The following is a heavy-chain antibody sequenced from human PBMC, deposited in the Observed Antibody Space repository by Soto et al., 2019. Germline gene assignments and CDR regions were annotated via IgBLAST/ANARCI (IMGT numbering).Heavy chain of an antibody. CDR2: LYWADDK. CDR1: GLSLRTTGVG. Sequence: QVTLKESGPTLVKPTQTLTLTCTVSGLSLRTTGVGVGWVRQPPGNALEWLALLYWADDKRYSPSLRSRLTIANDISETQVVLTMTNIDTVDTATYYCVQSRCVGDGLEIYSAHAYNGLDVWGQGTTVTVYS. V-gene: IGHV2-5*02. D-gene: IGHD2-21*02. CDR3: VQSRCVGDGLEIYSAHAYNGLDV. J-gene: IGHJ6*02.